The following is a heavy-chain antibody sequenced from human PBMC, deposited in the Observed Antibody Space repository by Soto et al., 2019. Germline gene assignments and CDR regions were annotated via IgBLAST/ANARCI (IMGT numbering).Heavy chain of an antibody. J-gene: IGHJ4*02. D-gene: IGHD4-17*01. CDR3: VSQRTTVPTQAYFDY. CDR2: VYYRGIS. CDR1: GGSVTNSSDY. Sequence: SETPSLTCTVSGGSVTNSSDYWGWIRHSPGKGLEWIGSVYYRGISYSKSSVKSRVTISVDTSKNRFSLSLNSVTASDTAVYFCVSQRTTVPTQAYFDYWGPAALVTVSS. V-gene: IGHV4-39*01.